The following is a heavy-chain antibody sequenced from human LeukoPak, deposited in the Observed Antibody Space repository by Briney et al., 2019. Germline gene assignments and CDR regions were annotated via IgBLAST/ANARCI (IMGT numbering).Heavy chain of an antibody. CDR3: ASWSSGCADF. CDR1: GGSISRSNYH. J-gene: IGHJ4*02. V-gene: IGHV4-39*01. D-gene: IGHD1-26*01. CDR2: IYYTGGT. Sequence: SGTLSLTCTVSGGSISRSNYHWGWIRQPPGKGLEWIGTIYYTGGTYYNPSLKSRVTISVDTSKNQFSLKLSSVTATGTAVYYCASWSSGCADFWGQGTLVTVS.